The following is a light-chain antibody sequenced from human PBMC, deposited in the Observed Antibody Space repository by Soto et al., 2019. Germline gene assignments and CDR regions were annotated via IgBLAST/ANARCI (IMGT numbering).Light chain of an antibody. CDR2: KIS. CDR1: QSLVHSDGNTY. J-gene: IGKJ1*01. Sequence: IVMTQTPLSSPVTLGQPASISCRSSQSLVHSDGNTYLSWLQQRPGQPPRLLIYKISNRLSGVPDRFSGSGAGTDFTLKIRRVEAEDVGLYYCMQATQFPWTFGQGTKVDIK. V-gene: IGKV2-24*01. CDR3: MQATQFPWT.